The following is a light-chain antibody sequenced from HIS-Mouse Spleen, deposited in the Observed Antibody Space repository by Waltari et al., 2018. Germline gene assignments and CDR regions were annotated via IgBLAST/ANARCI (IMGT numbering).Light chain of an antibody. CDR1: SSDVGGYNY. CDR2: HVS. CDR3: SSYTSSSTLEV. J-gene: IGLJ3*02. Sequence: QSALTQPASVSGSPGQSITISCTGTSSDVGGYNYVSWYQQHPGKAPNLMIYHVSNRPSGVSNRFSGSKSGNTASLTISGLQAEDEADYYCSSYTSSSTLEVFGGGTKLTVL. V-gene: IGLV2-14*03.